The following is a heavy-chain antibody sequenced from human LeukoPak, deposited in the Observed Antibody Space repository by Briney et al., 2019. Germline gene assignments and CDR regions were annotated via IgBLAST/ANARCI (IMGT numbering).Heavy chain of an antibody. J-gene: IGHJ4*02. V-gene: IGHV4-38-2*02. D-gene: IGHD2-2*02. CDR3: AGDRGALGATVPAIFAVNFFDS. CDR2: IHHSGTA. CDR1: GRSINNGYF. Sequence: PSETLSLTCTVSGRSINNGYFWGWIRQPPGKGLEWIASIHHSGTASYNPSLESRVTISVDTSKNQFSLRLSSVTAADTAVYYCAGDRGALGATVPAIFAVNFFDSWGQGTLGTVSS.